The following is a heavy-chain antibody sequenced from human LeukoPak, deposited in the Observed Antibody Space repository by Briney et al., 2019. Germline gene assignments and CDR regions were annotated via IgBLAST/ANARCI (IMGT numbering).Heavy chain of an antibody. CDR3: VRDSSPLD. J-gene: IGHJ4*02. CDR1: GFTFSSYW. CDR2: VKGDGIST. Sequence: GGSLRLSCAASGFTFSSYWMHWVREPPGKGLVWLSRVKGDGISTNYADSVKGRFTISRDNAKNTVYLQMSSLRAEDTAVYYCVRDSSPLDWCQGTLVTVSS. V-gene: IGHV3-74*01.